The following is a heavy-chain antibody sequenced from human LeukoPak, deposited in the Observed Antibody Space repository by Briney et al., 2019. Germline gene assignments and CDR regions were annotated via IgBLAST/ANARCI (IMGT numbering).Heavy chain of an antibody. CDR3: ARDTEQIAVAGQGILAY. CDR1: GSTFTSYG. CDR2: ISAYNGNT. Sequence: GAAVKVTCKASGSTFTSYGISWVRHGPGQGHEWMGLISAYNGNTNYEQKLQGRVTMTTDTSTSTAYMELRSLRSDDTAVYYCARDTEQIAVAGQGILAYWGQGTLVTVPS. J-gene: IGHJ4*02. V-gene: IGHV1-18*01. D-gene: IGHD6-13*01.